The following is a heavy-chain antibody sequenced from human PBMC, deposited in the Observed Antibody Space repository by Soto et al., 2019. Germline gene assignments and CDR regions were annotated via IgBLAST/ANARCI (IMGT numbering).Heavy chain of an antibody. CDR3: TTSNLGVDF. D-gene: IGHD1-1*01. CDR2: IKTKPDDGTI. Sequence: PXASLRLSCAASGLIFSDVWMTWVRQAPGKGLEWVGRIKTKPDDGTIDYAAPVRGRFTISRDDSKNTLYLQMTSLTPDDTGVYYCTTSNLGVDFWGPGTLVTVSS. CDR1: GLIFSDVW. V-gene: IGHV3-15*01. J-gene: IGHJ4*02.